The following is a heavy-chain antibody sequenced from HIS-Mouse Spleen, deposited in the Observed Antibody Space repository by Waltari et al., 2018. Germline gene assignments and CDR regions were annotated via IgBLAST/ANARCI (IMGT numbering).Heavy chain of an antibody. CDR3: ASRYSSSSQFGY. J-gene: IGHJ4*02. V-gene: IGHV4-39*07. CDR2: IYYSGST. CDR1: GGSIRRSSYY. D-gene: IGHD6-6*01. Sequence: QLQLQESGPGLVKPSETLSLTCTVSGGSIRRSSYYWGWLRQPPGKGLVWIGSIYYSGSTYYNPSLKSRVTISVDTSKNQFSLKLSSVTAADTAVYYCASRYSSSSQFGYWGQGTLVTVSS.